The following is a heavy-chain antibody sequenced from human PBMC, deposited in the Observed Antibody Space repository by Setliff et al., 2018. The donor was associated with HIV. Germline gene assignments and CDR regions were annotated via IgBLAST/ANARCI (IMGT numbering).Heavy chain of an antibody. CDR1: GGTFSSYA. V-gene: IGHV1-69*05. D-gene: IGHD3-10*01. CDR3: ARAQMHRGVVSWSLYYFDY. CDR2: IIPIFGTA. J-gene: IGHJ4*02. Sequence: GASVKVSCKASGGTFSSYAISWVRQAPGQGLEWMGGIIPIFGTANYAQKFQGRVTITTDESTSTAYMELSSLRSADRAVYYCARAQMHRGVVSWSLYYFDYWGQGALVTVSS.